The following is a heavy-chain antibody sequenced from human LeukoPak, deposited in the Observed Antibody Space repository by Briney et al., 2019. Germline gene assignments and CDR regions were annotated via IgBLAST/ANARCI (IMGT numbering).Heavy chain of an antibody. CDR3: AKQEDYYDSSGLDY. J-gene: IGHJ4*02. D-gene: IGHD3-22*01. CDR2: IRYDGSNK. V-gene: IGHV3-30*02. Sequence: GGSLRLSCAASGFTFSSYGMHWVRQAPGKGLEWVAFIRYDGSNKYYADSVKGRSTISRDNSKNTLYLQMNSLRAEDTAVYYCAKQEDYYDSSGLDYWGQGTLVTVSS. CDR1: GFTFSSYG.